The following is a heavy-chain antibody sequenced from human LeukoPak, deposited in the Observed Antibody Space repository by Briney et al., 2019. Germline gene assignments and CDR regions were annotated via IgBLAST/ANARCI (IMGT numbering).Heavy chain of an antibody. CDR2: ISHSGST. V-gene: IGHV4-31*11. Sequence: SETLSLTCAVSGGPINSGGYYWSWIRQHPGKGLEWIGYISHSGSTSYNPSLKSRVTISVDTSNNEFSLRLTSVTAADTAVYYCARGGYYYDTCGPFDYWGQGTLVTVSS. CDR3: ARGGYYYDTCGPFDY. J-gene: IGHJ4*02. D-gene: IGHD3-22*01. CDR1: GGPINSGGYY.